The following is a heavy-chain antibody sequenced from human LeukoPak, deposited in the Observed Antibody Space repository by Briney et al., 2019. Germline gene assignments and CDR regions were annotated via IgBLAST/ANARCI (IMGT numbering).Heavy chain of an antibody. CDR2: ISYSGST. V-gene: IGHV4-39*01. CDR3: ARHSGSYQFFDY. J-gene: IGHJ4*02. D-gene: IGHD1-26*01. CDR1: GGSVSSSSYY. Sequence: SETLSLTCTVSGGSVSSSSYYWGWIRQPPGMGLEWIGSISYSGSTYYNPSLKSRVTISVDTSKKQFSLKLSSVTAADTAVYYCARHSGSYQFFDYWGQGTLVTVSS.